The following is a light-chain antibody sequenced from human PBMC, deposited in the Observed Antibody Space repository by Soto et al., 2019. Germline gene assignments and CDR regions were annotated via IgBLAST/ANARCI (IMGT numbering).Light chain of an antibody. CDR1: SNDVCSHNC. CDR2: DVS. CDR3: SSCTSSNTFV. V-gene: IGLV2-14*03. Sequence: QSVLTQPASVSGSPGQSITISCTGTSNDVCSHNCASWYQQRPGKAPKLMIYDVSNRPSGVSYRFSGSKSGNTASLTISGLQAEDEADYYCSSCTSSNTFVFGTG. J-gene: IGLJ1*01.